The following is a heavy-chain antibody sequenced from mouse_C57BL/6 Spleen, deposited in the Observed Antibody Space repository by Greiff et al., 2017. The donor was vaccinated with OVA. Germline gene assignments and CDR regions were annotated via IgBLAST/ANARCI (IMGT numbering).Heavy chain of an antibody. CDR2: INPNNGGT. V-gene: IGHV1-18*01. J-gene: IGHJ4*01. CDR3: ARRDYGNYVRGAMDY. CDR1: GYTFTDYN. Sequence: EVNLVESGPELVKPGASVKIPCKASGYTFTDYNMDWVKQSHGKSLEWIGDINPNNGGTIYNQKFKGKATLTVDKSSSTAYMELRSLTSEDTAVYYCARRDYGNYVRGAMDYWGQGTSVTVSS. D-gene: IGHD2-1*01.